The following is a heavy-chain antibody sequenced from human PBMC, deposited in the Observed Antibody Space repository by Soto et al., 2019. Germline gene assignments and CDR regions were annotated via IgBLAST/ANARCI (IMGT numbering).Heavy chain of an antibody. V-gene: IGHV3-23*01. J-gene: IGHJ4*02. Sequence: GSLRLSCAASGFTFSSYAMSWVRQAPGKGLEWVSAISGSGGSTYYADSVKGRFTISRDNSKNTLYLQMNSLRAEDTAVYYCAKNSRGDYVGYRINFDYWGQGTLVTVSS. D-gene: IGHD4-17*01. CDR1: GFTFSSYA. CDR2: ISGSGGST. CDR3: AKNSRGDYVGYRINFDY.